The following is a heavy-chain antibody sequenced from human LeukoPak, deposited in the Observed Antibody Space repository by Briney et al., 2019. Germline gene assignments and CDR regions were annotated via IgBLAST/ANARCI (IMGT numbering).Heavy chain of an antibody. D-gene: IGHD2-8*01. V-gene: IGHV4-59*08. J-gene: IGHJ5*02. CDR1: GGSISSYY. CDR2: IYYSGST. CDR3: AGCTSSFFFDP. Sequence: SETLSLTCTVSGGSISSYYWSWIRQPPGKGLEWIGYIYYSGSTNYNPSLKSRVTISVDTSKNQFSLKLSSVTAADTAVYYCAGCTSSFFFDPWGQGTLVTVSS.